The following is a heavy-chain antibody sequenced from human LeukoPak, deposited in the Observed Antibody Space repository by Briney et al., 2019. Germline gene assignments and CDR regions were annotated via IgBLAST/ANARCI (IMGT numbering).Heavy chain of an antibody. V-gene: IGHV3-23*01. CDR1: GFTFSNYA. CDR2: IMSDADDT. CDR3: ARDGTTTRYNWFDS. J-gene: IGHJ5*01. Sequence: GSLLLSYAASGFTFSNYAMSWGRRAPGKGVEWVSGIMSDADDTYYSDSVKGRFTISREHSKNTLHLQMNSLRAEDAAIYYCARDGTTTRYNWFDSWGQGTLVTVSS. D-gene: IGHD1-7*01.